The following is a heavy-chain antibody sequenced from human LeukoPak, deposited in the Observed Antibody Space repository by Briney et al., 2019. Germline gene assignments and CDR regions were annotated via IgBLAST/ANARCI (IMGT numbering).Heavy chain of an antibody. Sequence: ASVKVSCKASGYTFTSYGISWARQAPGQGLEWMGWISAYNGNTNYAQKLQGRVTMTTDTSTSTAYMELRSLRSDDTAVYYCARAYYYDSSGHFDYWGQGTLVTVSS. CDR1: GYTFTSYG. V-gene: IGHV1-18*01. J-gene: IGHJ4*02. D-gene: IGHD3-22*01. CDR2: ISAYNGNT. CDR3: ARAYYYDSSGHFDY.